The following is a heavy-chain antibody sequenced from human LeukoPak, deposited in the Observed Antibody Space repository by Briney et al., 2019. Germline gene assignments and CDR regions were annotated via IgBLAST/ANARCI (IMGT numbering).Heavy chain of an antibody. CDR2: ISYDGSNK. Sequence: GRSLRLSCAASGFTFSSDGMHWVRQAPGKGLGWVAVISYDGSNKYYADSVKGRFTISRDNSKNTLYLQMNSLRAEDTAVYYCAKDRGYSSGWPQYFQHWGQGTLVTVSS. J-gene: IGHJ1*01. CDR3: AKDRGYSSGWPQYFQH. D-gene: IGHD6-19*01. V-gene: IGHV3-30*18. CDR1: GFTFSSDG.